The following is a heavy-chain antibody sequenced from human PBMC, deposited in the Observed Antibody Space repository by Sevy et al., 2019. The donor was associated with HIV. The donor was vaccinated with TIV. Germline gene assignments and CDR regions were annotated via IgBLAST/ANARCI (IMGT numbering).Heavy chain of an antibody. CDR2: LSFDASNK. V-gene: IGHV3-30*04. Sequence: GGSLRLSCAASGFTFSRYSMHWVRQAPGKGLEWVATLSFDASNKHYEDSVKGHFTISRDNFQNSLFLQMNSLRPEDTAVYYCALERLSSDVAEYFQNWGQGTLVTVSS. CDR3: ALERLSSDVAEYFQN. J-gene: IGHJ1*01. CDR1: GFTFSRYS. D-gene: IGHD1-1*01.